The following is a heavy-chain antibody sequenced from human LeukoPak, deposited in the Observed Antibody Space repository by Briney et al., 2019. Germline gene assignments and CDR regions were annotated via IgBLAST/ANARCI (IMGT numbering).Heavy chain of an antibody. CDR3: ARGYCTGNSCPIYYYGMDV. J-gene: IGHJ6*02. D-gene: IGHD2-8*02. CDR1: GFTFSTYA. V-gene: IGHV3-23*01. CDR2: ISARDNYI. Sequence: GGSLRLSCAASGFTFSTYAMTWVRQAPGKGLEWVSAISARDNYIYYADSVKGRFTISRDNSNLYLQMDSLRTEDTALYYCARGYCTGNSCPIYYYGMDVWGQGTTVIVSS.